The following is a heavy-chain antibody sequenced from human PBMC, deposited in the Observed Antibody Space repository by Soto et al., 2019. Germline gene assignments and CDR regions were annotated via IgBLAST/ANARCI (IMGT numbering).Heavy chain of an antibody. CDR3: AREETRELRGHDAFDI. V-gene: IGHV3-33*01. D-gene: IGHD1-26*01. CDR1: GFTFSSYG. J-gene: IGHJ3*02. CDR2: IWYDGSNK. Sequence: QVQLVESGGGVVQPGRSLRLSCAASGFTFSSYGMHWVRQAPGKGLEWVAVIWYDGSNKYYADSVKGRFTISRDNSKNTLYLQMNSLTAEDTPVYYCAREETRELRGHDAFDIWGQGTMVTVSS.